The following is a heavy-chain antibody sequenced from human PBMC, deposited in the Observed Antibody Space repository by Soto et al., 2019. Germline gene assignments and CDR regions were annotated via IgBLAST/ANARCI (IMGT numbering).Heavy chain of an antibody. CDR1: GFTFSAYD. CDR2: IGTLHDT. V-gene: IGHV3-13*01. CDR3: GKQASYWHGGGGWLDP. J-gene: IGHJ5*02. D-gene: IGHD2-8*02. Sequence: EVQLVESGGGLVQPGGSLRLSCAASGFTFSAYDMHWVRQATGKGLEWVSAIGTLHDTYYPDSVKGRFTISRENAKNSLYLQMDSLGAGDTAFYYCGKQASYWHGGGGWLDPWGQGTLVTVSS.